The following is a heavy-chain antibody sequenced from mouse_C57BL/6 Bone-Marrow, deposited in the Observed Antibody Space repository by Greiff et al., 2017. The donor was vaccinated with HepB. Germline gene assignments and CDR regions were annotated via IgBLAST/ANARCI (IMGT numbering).Heavy chain of an antibody. CDR1: GFTFSSYA. J-gene: IGHJ1*03. CDR2: ISSGGDYI. V-gene: IGHV5-9-1*02. D-gene: IGHD1-1*01. CDR3: TRDHYYGSSYCWSFDV. Sequence: EVKLVESGEGLVKPGGSLKLSCAASGFTFSSYAMSWVRLTPEKRLEWVAYISSGGDYIYYADTVKGRFTISRDNARNTLYLQMSSLKSEDTAMYYCTRDHYYGSSYCWSFDVWGTGTTVTVSS.